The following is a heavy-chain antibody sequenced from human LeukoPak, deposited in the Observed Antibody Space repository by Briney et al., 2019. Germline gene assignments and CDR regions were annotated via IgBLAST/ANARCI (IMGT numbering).Heavy chain of an antibody. J-gene: IGHJ4*02. V-gene: IGHV3-66*01. Sequence: PGGSLRLSCAASGFTVSSYYMNWVRQAPGKGLQWVSILYSDGATYYADSVKGRFTISRDNSRSTLYLQMNSLRAEDTAVYYRAKVGRPSLAQYQPFDYWGQGTLVTVSS. CDR3: AKVGRPSLAQYQPFDY. CDR1: GFTVSSYY. CDR2: LYSDGAT. D-gene: IGHD2-2*01.